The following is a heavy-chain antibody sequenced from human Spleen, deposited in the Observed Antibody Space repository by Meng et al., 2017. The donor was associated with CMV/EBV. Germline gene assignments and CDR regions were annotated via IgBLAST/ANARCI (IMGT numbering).Heavy chain of an antibody. CDR1: GYTFTSYA. J-gene: IGHJ1*01. D-gene: IGHD6-19*01. CDR3: ARDRVSSGHHHPPLY. V-gene: IGHV3-30*16. CDR2: ISYDGSNK. Sequence: QVQLVQSGAEVKKPGASVKVSCKASGYTFTSYAMHWVRQAPGQRLEWMAVISYDGSNKYYADSVKGRFTISRDNSKNTLYLQMNSLRAEDTAVYYCARDRVSSGHHHPPLYWGQGTLVTVSS.